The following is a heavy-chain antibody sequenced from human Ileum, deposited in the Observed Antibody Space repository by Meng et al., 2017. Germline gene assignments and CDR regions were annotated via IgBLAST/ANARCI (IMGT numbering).Heavy chain of an antibody. Sequence: QVSLVESGAGVKKPGSPVKGSCKAAGGTFSSNAISWVRQAPGQGLEWMGGIIPIFGTANYAQKFQGRDTITADKSTSTAYMELSSLRSEDTAVYYCARGSLWFGELTAQDYWDQGTLVTVSS. CDR1: GGTFSSNA. D-gene: IGHD3-10*01. V-gene: IGHV1-69*06. CDR3: ARGSLWFGELTAQDY. CDR2: IIPIFGTA. J-gene: IGHJ4*02.